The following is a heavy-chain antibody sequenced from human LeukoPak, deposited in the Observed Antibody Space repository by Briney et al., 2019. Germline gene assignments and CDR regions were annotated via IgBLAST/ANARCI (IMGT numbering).Heavy chain of an antibody. CDR3: ASRWFGEADDY. D-gene: IGHD3-10*01. CDR2: INHSGST. CDR1: GGSFSGYY. V-gene: IGHV4-34*01. Sequence: SETLSLTCAVYGGSFSGYYWSWIRRPPGKGLEWIGEINHSGSTNYNPSLKSRVTISVDTSKNQFSLKLSSVTAADTAVYYCASRWFGEADDYWGQGTLVTVSS. J-gene: IGHJ4*02.